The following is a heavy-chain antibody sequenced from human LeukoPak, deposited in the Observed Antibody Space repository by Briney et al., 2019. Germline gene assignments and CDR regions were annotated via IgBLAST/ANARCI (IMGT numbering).Heavy chain of an antibody. CDR1: GGSFSGYY. V-gene: IGHV4-34*01. CDR2: INHSGST. J-gene: IGHJ4*02. CDR3: ARGARDGYNDFDY. Sequence: SETLSLTCAVYGGSFSGYYWSWIRQPPGKGLEWIGEINHSGSTNYNPSLKSRVTISVDTSKNQFSLKLSSVTAADTAVHYCARGARDGYNDFDYWGQGTLVTVSS. D-gene: IGHD5-24*01.